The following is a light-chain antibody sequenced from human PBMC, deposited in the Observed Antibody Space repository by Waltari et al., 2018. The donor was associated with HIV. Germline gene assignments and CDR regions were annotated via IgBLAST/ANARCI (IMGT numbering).Light chain of an antibody. CDR3: QVWDDSSDHVV. Sequence: SYALTQPPSVSVAPGQTARITCEGKNIGSKSVHWYQQKPGQAPVLGVYDDSDRPSGIPERVSGSNSGTTATLTISMVEAGDEADYYCQVWDDSSDHVVFGGGTKLTVL. V-gene: IGLV3-21*02. J-gene: IGLJ2*01. CDR2: DDS. CDR1: NIGSKS.